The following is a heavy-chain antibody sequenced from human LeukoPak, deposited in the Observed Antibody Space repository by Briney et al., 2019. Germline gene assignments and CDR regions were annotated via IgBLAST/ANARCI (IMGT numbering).Heavy chain of an antibody. V-gene: IGHV3-30*04. Sequence: GGSLRLSCAASGFTFSSYAMHWVRQAPGKGLEWVAVISYDGSNKYYADSVKGRFTISRDNSKNTLYLQMNSLRAEDTAAYYCAREYHPYYYYGMDVWGQGTTVTVSS. CDR1: GFTFSSYA. J-gene: IGHJ6*02. D-gene: IGHD2-2*01. CDR2: ISYDGSNK. CDR3: AREYHPYYYYGMDV.